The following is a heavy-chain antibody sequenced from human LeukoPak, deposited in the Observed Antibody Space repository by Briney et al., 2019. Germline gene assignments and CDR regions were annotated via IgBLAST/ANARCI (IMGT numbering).Heavy chain of an antibody. CDR1: GLTFSNYA. Sequence: PGRSLRLSCAASGLTFSNYAMHWVRQAPGKGLEWVALISHDGSSEYYGDSMKGRFTISRDNSRNTFYLQMNSLRAEDTAVYYCASRFEWLSSFDYWGQGTLVTVSS. CDR2: ISHDGSSE. D-gene: IGHD3-3*01. V-gene: IGHV3-30*03. J-gene: IGHJ4*02. CDR3: ASRFEWLSSFDY.